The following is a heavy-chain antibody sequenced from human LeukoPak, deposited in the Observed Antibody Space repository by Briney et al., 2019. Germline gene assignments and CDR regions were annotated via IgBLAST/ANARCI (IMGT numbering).Heavy chain of an antibody. V-gene: IGHV3-7*03. D-gene: IGHD3-10*01. Sequence: PGGSLRLSCVASEFIFSDYWMSWVRQAPGKGLEWVANIKQGGREEKYVGSVKGRFAISRDDAKSTLYLQMDSLSGDDTAVYYYARDNGGWFGSWGRGTLVTVSS. CDR1: EFIFSDYW. CDR2: IKQGGREE. J-gene: IGHJ5*01. CDR3: ARDNGGWFGS.